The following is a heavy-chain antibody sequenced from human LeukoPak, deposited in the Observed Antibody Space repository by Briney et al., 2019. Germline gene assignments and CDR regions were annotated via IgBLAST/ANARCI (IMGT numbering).Heavy chain of an antibody. CDR1: GYTFTGYY. CDR3: ARGASSSWYYYYYYMDV. D-gene: IGHD6-13*01. J-gene: IGHJ6*03. V-gene: IGHV1-2*02. CDR2: INPNSGGT. Sequence: ASVKVSCKASGYTFTGYYMHWVRQAPGQGLEWMGWINPNSGGTNYAQKSQGRVTMTRDTSISTAYVELSRLRSDDTAVYYCARGASSSWYYYYYYMDVWGKGTTVTVSS.